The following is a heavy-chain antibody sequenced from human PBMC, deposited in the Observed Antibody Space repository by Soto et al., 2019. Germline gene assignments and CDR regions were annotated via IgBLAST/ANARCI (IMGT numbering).Heavy chain of an antibody. CDR3: VRDDYSGYTYLPLDY. CDR2: INSDGSSP. V-gene: IGHV3-74*01. CDR1: GFTFSSYW. Sequence: GGSLRLSCAASGFTFSSYWMHWVRQAPGKGLVWVSRINSDGSSPSYADSVKGRFTISRDNAKNTLYLQMNSLRAEDTAVYYCVRDDYSGYTYLPLDYWGQGTLVTGSS. D-gene: IGHD5-12*01. J-gene: IGHJ4*02.